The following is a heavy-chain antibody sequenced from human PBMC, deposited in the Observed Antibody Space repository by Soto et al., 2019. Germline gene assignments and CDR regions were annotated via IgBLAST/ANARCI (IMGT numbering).Heavy chain of an antibody. CDR2: INSDGSST. V-gene: IGHV3-74*01. J-gene: IGHJ3*02. Sequence: VGSLRLSCAASGFTFSSYWMHWVRQAPGKGLVWVSRINSDGSSTSYADSVKGRFTISRDNAKNTLYLQMNSLRAEDTAVYYCARDPRSGYYSDAFDIWGQGTMVTVSS. CDR3: ARDPRSGYYSDAFDI. D-gene: IGHD3-22*01. CDR1: GFTFSSYW.